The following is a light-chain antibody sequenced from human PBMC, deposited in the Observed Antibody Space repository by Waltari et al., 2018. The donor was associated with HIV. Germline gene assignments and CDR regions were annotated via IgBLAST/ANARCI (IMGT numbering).Light chain of an antibody. CDR2: SPS. J-gene: IGKJ1*01. V-gene: IGKV1-39*01. CDR1: QTLSNN. Sequence: DIQMTQSPSSLSASIGDRVTITCRASQTLSNNIYWYQQKPGKAPKLLIYSPSTLHNGVPSRFRGRGSGTDFTLTISSLQHDDFATYYCLQSYSAPQTIGQGTKVEIK. CDR3: LQSYSAPQT.